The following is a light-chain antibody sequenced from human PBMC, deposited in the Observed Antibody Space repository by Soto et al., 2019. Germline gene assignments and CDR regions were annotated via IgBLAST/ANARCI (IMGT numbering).Light chain of an antibody. V-gene: IGLV1-44*01. J-gene: IGLJ3*02. Sequence: QSVLTQPPSASGTPGQRVTISCSGSSSNIGSNTVNWYQQLPGTAPKLLIYSNNQRPSGVPDRFSGSKSGTSASLAISGLQSEDEADYYCSSYAGIKHWVFGGGTKLTVL. CDR2: SNN. CDR1: SSNIGSNT. CDR3: SSYAGIKHWV.